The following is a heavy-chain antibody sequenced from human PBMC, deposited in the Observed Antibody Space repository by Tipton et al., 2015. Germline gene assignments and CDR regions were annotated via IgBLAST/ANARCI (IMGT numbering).Heavy chain of an antibody. CDR3: VKGFYFDILTGYYKRYYFDF. J-gene: IGHJ4*02. D-gene: IGHD3-9*01. CDR1: GFTFSSHA. Sequence: SLRLSCAASGFTFSSHAMSWVRQAPGKGLEWVSAISGSGGSPYYAESMKGRFTISRDNSRDTLHLQMNSLRADDTALYYCVKGFYFDILTGYYKRYYFDFWGQGTLVTVSS. V-gene: IGHV3-23*01. CDR2: ISGSGGSP.